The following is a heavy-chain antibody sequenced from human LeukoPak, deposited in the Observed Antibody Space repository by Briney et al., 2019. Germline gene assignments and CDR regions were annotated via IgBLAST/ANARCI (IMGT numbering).Heavy chain of an antibody. V-gene: IGHV3-30*02. CDR3: AKDRASFAWLDAFDI. CDR1: GFTFSSYG. Sequence: TGGSLRLSCAASGFTFSSYGMHWVRQAPGKGLEWVAFIRYDGSNKYYADSVKGRFTISRDNSKNTLYLQMNSLRAEDTAVYYCAKDRASFAWLDAFDIWGQGTMVTVSS. D-gene: IGHD5-12*01. J-gene: IGHJ3*02. CDR2: IRYDGSNK.